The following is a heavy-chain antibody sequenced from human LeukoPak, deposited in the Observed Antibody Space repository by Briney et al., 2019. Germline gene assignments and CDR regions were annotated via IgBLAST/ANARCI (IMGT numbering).Heavy chain of an antibody. CDR2: IYSGGST. V-gene: IGHV3-66*01. CDR3: ARDSSGSYYLLDY. CDR1: GFTVSSNY. Sequence: GGSLRLSCAAYGFTVSSNYMSWVRQAPGKGLEWVSVIYSGGSTYYADSVKGRFTISRDNSKNTLYLQMNSLRAEDTAVYYCARDSSGSYYLLDYWGQGTLVTVSS. J-gene: IGHJ4*02. D-gene: IGHD1-26*01.